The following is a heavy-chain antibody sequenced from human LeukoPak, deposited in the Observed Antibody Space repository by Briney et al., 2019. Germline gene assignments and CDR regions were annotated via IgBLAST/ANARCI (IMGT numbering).Heavy chain of an antibody. V-gene: IGHV3-11*01. D-gene: IGHD1-7*01. Sequence: GGSLRLSCAASGFTFSNYYISWIRQAPGKGLEWVSYISSSAITMYYADSVKGRFTISRDNAKNSLYLQMNSLRAEDTAVYYCTRANNWNYPYYFDYWGQGTLVTVSS. J-gene: IGHJ4*02. CDR2: ISSSAITM. CDR1: GFTFSNYY. CDR3: TRANNWNYPYYFDY.